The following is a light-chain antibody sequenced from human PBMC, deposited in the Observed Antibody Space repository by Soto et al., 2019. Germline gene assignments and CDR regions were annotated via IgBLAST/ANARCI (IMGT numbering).Light chain of an antibody. CDR2: DAS. Sequence: EIVLTQSPATLSLSPGERATLSCRASQSVSSYLAWYQQKPGQAPRLLIYDASNRATGIPARFSGSWSGTDFTLTISSLGPEDFAVYYCQQRSNWPPVLTFGGGTKVEIK. CDR3: QQRSNWPPVLT. J-gene: IGKJ4*01. V-gene: IGKV3-11*01. CDR1: QSVSSY.